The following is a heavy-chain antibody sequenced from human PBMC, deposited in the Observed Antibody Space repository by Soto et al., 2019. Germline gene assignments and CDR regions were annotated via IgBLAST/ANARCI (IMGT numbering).Heavy chain of an antibody. CDR3: AKVWDDEGQYKYDRGAMGAS. Sequence: QVQLVESGGGVVQPGRSLRLSCAASGFSLTTYGMHWVRQVPGRGLEWVALIWHHGSEEAYGDSVKGRFTVSRDNSKNTLFLQMNSLRVEDTAVYYCAKVWDDEGQYKYDRGAMGASWGQGTLVTVSS. D-gene: IGHD3-9*01. J-gene: IGHJ5*02. CDR1: GFSLTTYG. CDR2: IWHHGSEE. V-gene: IGHV3-33*06.